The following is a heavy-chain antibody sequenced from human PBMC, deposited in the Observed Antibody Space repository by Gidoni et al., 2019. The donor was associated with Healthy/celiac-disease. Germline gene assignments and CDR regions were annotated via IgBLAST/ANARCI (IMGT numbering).Heavy chain of an antibody. CDR2: IYYSGST. J-gene: IGHJ4*02. CDR3: ARGSVATMGAFDY. Sequence: QVQLQESGPGLVKPSETLSLTCTVSGVSISRYYWSWIRQPPGKGLDWIGYIYYSGSTNYNPSLKSRVTISVDTSKNQFSLKLSSVTAADTAVYYCARGSVATMGAFDYWGQGTLVTVSS. V-gene: IGHV4-59*01. CDR1: GVSISRYY. D-gene: IGHD5-12*01.